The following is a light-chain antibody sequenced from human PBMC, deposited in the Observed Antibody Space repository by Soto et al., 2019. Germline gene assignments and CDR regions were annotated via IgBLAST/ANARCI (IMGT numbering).Light chain of an antibody. CDR1: SSNIGGNS. Sequence: QSVLTQPPSVSAAPGQKVTISCSGSSSNIGGNSASWYRQLPGTAPKLLIYDDNKRPSGIPDRFSGSKSGTSATLGITGFQTGDEADYYCGSWDSSLSAYVFGTGTKVTVL. CDR2: DDN. J-gene: IGLJ1*01. CDR3: GSWDSSLSAYV. V-gene: IGLV1-51*01.